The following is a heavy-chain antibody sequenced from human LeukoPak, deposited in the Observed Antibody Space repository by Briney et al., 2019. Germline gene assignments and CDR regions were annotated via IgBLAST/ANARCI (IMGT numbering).Heavy chain of an antibody. J-gene: IGHJ5*02. CDR1: GYTFTSFD. Sequence: ASVKVSCKASGYTFTSFDINWVRQAPGQGLEWMGWISAYNGNTNYAQKLQGRVTMTTDTSTSTAYMELRSLRSDDTAVYYCARGSTRDSSGWYGPGKWFDPWGQGTLVTVSS. D-gene: IGHD6-19*01. CDR3: ARGSTRDSSGWYGPGKWFDP. CDR2: ISAYNGNT. V-gene: IGHV1-18*01.